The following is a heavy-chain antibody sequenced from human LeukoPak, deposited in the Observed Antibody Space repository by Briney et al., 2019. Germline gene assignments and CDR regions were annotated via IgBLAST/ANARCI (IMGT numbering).Heavy chain of an antibody. CDR2: ISAYSGDT. CDR3: ARDKRYAFDN. D-gene: IGHD3-9*01. CDR1: GYTFTSHG. Sequence: ASVKVSCKTAGYTFTSHGISWVRQAPGQGLEWMGWISAYSGDTKFAQKFQGRVTMTTETSTSTAYMELRSLRFDDPAVYYCARDKRYAFDNWGQGTLVSVSS. J-gene: IGHJ4*02. V-gene: IGHV1-18*01.